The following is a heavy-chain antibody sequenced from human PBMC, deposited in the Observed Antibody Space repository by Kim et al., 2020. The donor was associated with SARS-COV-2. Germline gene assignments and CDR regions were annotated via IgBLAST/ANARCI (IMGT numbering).Heavy chain of an antibody. CDR3: ARATSIGGVDY. V-gene: IGHV4-59*13. D-gene: IGHD6-6*01. J-gene: IGHJ4*02. CDR2: VYYSGST. Sequence: RQSPGKGLECIGYVYYSGSTNYNPSLKSRVTISVDTSKNQFSLNLNSVTAADTAVYYCARATSIGGVDYWGQGTLVTVSS.